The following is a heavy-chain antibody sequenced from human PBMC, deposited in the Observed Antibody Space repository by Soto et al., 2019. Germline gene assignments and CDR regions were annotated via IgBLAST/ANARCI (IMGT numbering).Heavy chain of an antibody. J-gene: IGHJ4*02. D-gene: IGHD6-6*01. CDR3: AKERYSSSSPDFDY. CDR1: GFTFSSYG. V-gene: IGHV3-30*18. CDR2: ISYDGSNK. Sequence: QVQLVESGGGVDQPGRSLRLSCAASGFTFSSYGMHWVRQAPGKGLEWVAVISYDGSNKYYADSVKGRFTISRDNSKNTLYLQMNSLRAEDTAVYYCAKERYSSSSPDFDYWGQGTLVTVSS.